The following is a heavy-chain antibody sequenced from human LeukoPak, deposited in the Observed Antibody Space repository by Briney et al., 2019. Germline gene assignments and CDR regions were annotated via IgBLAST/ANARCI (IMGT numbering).Heavy chain of an antibody. D-gene: IGHD1-26*01. CDR3: ARDGVGGSYSGYYYYMDV. CDR1: GFTFSSYW. CDR2: ISSSSSYI. Sequence: GGSLRLSCAASGFTFSSYWMHWVRQAPGKGLEWVSSISSSSSYIYYADSVKGRFTISRDNAKNPLYLQMNSLRAEDTAVYYCARDGVGGSYSGYYYYMDVWGKGTTVTISS. J-gene: IGHJ6*03. V-gene: IGHV3-21*01.